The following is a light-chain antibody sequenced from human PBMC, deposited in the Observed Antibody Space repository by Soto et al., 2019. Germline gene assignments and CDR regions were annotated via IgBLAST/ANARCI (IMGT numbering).Light chain of an antibody. V-gene: IGKV3-20*01. CDR1: QSVSSSF. Sequence: EIVLTQSPGTLSLSPGERATLSCRASQSVSSSFLAWYQQKHGQAPRLLIYGASSRATGIPDRFSGSGSGTDFTLTISRLEPEDVAVYYCQQYGSSPLTFGGGTKVEIK. CDR3: QQYGSSPLT. J-gene: IGKJ4*01. CDR2: GAS.